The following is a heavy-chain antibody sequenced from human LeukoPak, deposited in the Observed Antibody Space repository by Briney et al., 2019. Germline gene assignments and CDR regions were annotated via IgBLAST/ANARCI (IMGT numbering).Heavy chain of an antibody. Sequence: GGSLRLSCAASGFTFSSYGMNWVRQAPGKGLEWVAFIRNDGRNKYYADSVKGRFTISRDNSKNTLYLQMNSLRAEDTAVYYCAKADRRWATYYYDTRGYYYDYWGQGTLVTVSS. V-gene: IGHV3-30*02. CDR3: AKADRRWATYYYDTRGYYYDY. CDR2: IRNDGRNK. CDR1: GFTFSSYG. J-gene: IGHJ4*02. D-gene: IGHD3-22*01.